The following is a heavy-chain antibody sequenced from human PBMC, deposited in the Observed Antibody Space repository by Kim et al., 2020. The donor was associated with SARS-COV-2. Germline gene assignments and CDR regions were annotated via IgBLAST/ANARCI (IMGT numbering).Heavy chain of an antibody. J-gene: IGHJ6*02. D-gene: IGHD1-26*01. Sequence: SVKVSCKASGGTFSSYAISWVRQAPGQGLEWMGGIIPIFGTANYAQKFQGRVTITADESTSTAYMELSSLRSEDTAVYYCARDGYLSGSYYYGMDVWGQGTTVTVSS. V-gene: IGHV1-69*13. CDR1: GGTFSSYA. CDR3: ARDGYLSGSYYYGMDV. CDR2: IIPIFGTA.